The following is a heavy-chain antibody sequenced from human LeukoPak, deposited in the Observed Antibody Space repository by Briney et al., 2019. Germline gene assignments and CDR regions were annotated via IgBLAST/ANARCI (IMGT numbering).Heavy chain of an antibody. Sequence: GGSLRLSCAASGFTFSSYAMHWVRQAPGKGLEWVAVISYDGSNKYYADSVKGRFTISRDNSKNTLYLQMNSLRAEDTAVYFCARGPSGYHNTGGQGTLVTVSS. CDR1: GFTFSSYA. CDR2: ISYDGSNK. J-gene: IGHJ4*02. D-gene: IGHD5-12*01. CDR3: ARGPSGYHNT. V-gene: IGHV3-30*04.